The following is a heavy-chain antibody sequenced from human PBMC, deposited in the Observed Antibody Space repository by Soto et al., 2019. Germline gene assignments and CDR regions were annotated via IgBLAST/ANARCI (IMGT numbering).Heavy chain of an antibody. CDR3: AREGVAAAGTTGMDV. CDR1: GYTFTSYY. Sequence: QVQLVQSGAEVKKPGASVKVSCKASGYTFTSYYMHWVRQAPGQGLEWMGIINPSGGSTSYAQKFQGGVTMTRDTSTSTVYMELSSLRSEDTAVYYCAREGVAAAGTTGMDVWGQGTTVTVSS. CDR2: INPSGGST. V-gene: IGHV1-46*01. D-gene: IGHD6-13*01. J-gene: IGHJ6*02.